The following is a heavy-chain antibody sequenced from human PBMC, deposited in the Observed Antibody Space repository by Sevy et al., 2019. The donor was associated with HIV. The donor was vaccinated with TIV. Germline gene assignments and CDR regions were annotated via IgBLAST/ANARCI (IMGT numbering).Heavy chain of an antibody. V-gene: IGHV3-49*04. CDR1: GFTFGDYC. J-gene: IGHJ4*02. CDR2: LKSKADGGTV. Sequence: GGSLRLSCTASGFTFGDYCMSWVRQAPGKGLEWVAFLKSKADGGTVDHAASVKGRFTISRDDSKSIAYLQMNDLTTEDTGVYYCTRWKGLQSIFDYWGQGALVTVSS. CDR3: TRWKGLQSIFDY. D-gene: IGHD1-1*01.